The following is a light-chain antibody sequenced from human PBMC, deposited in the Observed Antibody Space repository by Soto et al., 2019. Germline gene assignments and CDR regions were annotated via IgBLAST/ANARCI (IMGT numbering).Light chain of an antibody. J-gene: IGKJ4*01. V-gene: IGKV4-1*01. CDR3: QQSYTTPLT. Sequence: DIVMTQSPDSLAVSLGERATINCKSSQSVLYSSNHQNYLAWYQQKPGQPPQLLIYWASTRESGVPDRFSGSGSGTDFTLTISSLQAEDVAVYYCQQSYTTPLTFGGGNKVEIK. CDR1: QSVLYSSNHQNY. CDR2: WAS.